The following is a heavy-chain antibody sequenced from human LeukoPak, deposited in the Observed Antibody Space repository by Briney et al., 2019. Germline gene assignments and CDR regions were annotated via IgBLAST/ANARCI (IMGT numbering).Heavy chain of an antibody. CDR1: GFTFSSYG. Sequence: QAGGSLRLSCAASGFTFSSYGMHWVRQAPGKGLEWVAVISYDGGNKYYADSVKGRFTISRDNSKNTLYLQMNSLRAEDTAVYYCASSWSGDAFDIWGQGTMVTVSS. CDR2: ISYDGGNK. D-gene: IGHD3-10*01. V-gene: IGHV3-30*03. CDR3: ASSWSGDAFDI. J-gene: IGHJ3*02.